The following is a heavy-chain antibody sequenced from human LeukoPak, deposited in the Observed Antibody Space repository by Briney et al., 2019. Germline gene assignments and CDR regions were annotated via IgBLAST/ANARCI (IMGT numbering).Heavy chain of an antibody. V-gene: IGHV3-53*01. CDR3: ASDAFDI. CDR2: IYSGGST. CDR1: GFTASSNY. J-gene: IGHJ3*02. Sequence: GGSLRLSCAASGFTASSNYMSSVRQAPGKGLEWVSVIYSGGSTYYADSVKGRFIILKDNSKNTLYLQMNSLRAEDTAVYYCASDAFDIWGQGTMVTVSS.